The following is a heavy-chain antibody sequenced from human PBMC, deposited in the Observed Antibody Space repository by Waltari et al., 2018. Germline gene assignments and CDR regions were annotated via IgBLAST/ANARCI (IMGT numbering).Heavy chain of an antibody. CDR3: ASGGEIRYFDY. CDR2: INHSGST. J-gene: IGHJ4*02. D-gene: IGHD3-16*01. CDR1: GWSFRGYY. Sequence: QVQLQQWGAGLLKPSETLSLTCAVYGWSFRGYYWSWIRQPPGKGLEWIGEINHSGSTNDNPSLKSRVTISVDTSKNQFSLKLSSVTAADTAVYYCASGGEIRYFDYWGQGTLVTVSS. V-gene: IGHV4-34*01.